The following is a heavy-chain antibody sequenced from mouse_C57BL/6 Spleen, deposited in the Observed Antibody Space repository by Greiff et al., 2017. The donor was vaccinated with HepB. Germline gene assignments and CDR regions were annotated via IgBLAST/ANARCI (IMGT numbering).Heavy chain of an antibody. J-gene: IGHJ4*01. CDR2: ISNGGGST. Sequence: DVKLQESGGGLVQPGGSLKLSCAASGFTFSDYYMYWVRQTPEKRLEWVAYISNGGGSTYYPDTVKGRFTISRDNAKNTLYLQMSRLKSEDTAMYYCARHRGSSGYNYAMDYWGQGTSVTVSS. CDR1: GFTFSDYY. V-gene: IGHV5-12*01. D-gene: IGHD3-2*02. CDR3: ARHRGSSGYNYAMDY.